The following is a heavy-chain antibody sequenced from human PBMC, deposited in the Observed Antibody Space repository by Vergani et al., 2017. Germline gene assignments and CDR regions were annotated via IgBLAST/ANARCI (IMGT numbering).Heavy chain of an antibody. D-gene: IGHD2-21*01. CDR2: ISYDGSNK. Sequence: QVQLVESGGGVVQPERSLRLSCAASGFTFSSYAMHWVRQAPGKGLEWVAVISYDGSNKYYADSVKGRFTISRDNSKNTLYLQMNSLRAEDTAVYYCARDKLPYYYYYYMDVWGKGTTVTVSS. CDR3: ARDKLPYYYYYYMDV. V-gene: IGHV3-30-3*01. J-gene: IGHJ6*03. CDR1: GFTFSSYA.